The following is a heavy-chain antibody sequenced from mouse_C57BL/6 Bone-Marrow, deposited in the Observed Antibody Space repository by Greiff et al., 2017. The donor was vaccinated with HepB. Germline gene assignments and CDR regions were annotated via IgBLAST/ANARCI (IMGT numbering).Heavy chain of an antibody. V-gene: IGHV1-62-2*01. D-gene: IGHD1-1*01. J-gene: IGHJ1*03. CDR3: ARHAYYDGSSYDWYFDV. CDR2: FYPGSGSI. Sequence: QVQLQQSGAELVKPGASVKLSCKASGYTFTEYTIHWVKQRSGQGLEWIGWFYPGSGSIKYNEKFKDKATLTADKSSSTAYMELSRLTSEDSAVYFCARHAYYDGSSYDWYFDVWGTGTTVTVSS. CDR1: GYTFTEYT.